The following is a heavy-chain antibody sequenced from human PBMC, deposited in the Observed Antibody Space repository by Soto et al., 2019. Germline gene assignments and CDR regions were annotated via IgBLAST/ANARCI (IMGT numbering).Heavy chain of an antibody. CDR1: GGSFSGYY. Sequence: QVQLQQWGAGLLKPSETLSLTCAVYGGSFSGYYWSWIRQPPGKGLEWIGEINHSGSTNYNPSLKSRVTISVDTSTNQFSLKLSSVTAADTAVYYCARVSGITMVRGRSELFDYWGQGTLVTVSS. CDR2: INHSGST. CDR3: ARVSGITMVRGRSELFDY. J-gene: IGHJ4*02. V-gene: IGHV4-34*01. D-gene: IGHD3-10*01.